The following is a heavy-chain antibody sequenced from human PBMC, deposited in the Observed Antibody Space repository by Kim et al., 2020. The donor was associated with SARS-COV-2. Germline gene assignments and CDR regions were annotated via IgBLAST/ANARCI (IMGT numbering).Heavy chain of an antibody. Sequence: ASVKVSCKASGYTFTSYGINWVRQAPGQGLEWMGWISAYNGNTNYAQKLQGRVTITTDTSTSTAYMELRSLRSEDTAVYYCARGTRPIAVAGNFDYWGQGTLVTVSS. J-gene: IGHJ4*02. CDR3: ARGTRPIAVAGNFDY. CDR2: ISAYNGNT. V-gene: IGHV1-18*04. D-gene: IGHD6-19*01. CDR1: GYTFTSYG.